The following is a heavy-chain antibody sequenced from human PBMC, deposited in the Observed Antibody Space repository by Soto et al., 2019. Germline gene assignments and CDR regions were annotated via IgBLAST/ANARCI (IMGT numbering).Heavy chain of an antibody. CDR3: ARHAPGGPFDS. CDR2: IFYSGNT. Sequence: QVQLQESGPGLVKPSETLSLTCTVSGGSINSYYWSWIRQSPGKGLEWIGYIFYSGNTNYNPSLNXRXTXSXXTSKNQFSLKLTSVTAADTAVYYCARHAPGGPFDSWGQGTLVTVSS. CDR1: GGSINSYY. V-gene: IGHV4-59*08. J-gene: IGHJ4*02.